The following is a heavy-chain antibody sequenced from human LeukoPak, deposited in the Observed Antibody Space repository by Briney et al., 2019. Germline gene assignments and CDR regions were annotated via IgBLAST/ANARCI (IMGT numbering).Heavy chain of an antibody. V-gene: IGHV1-8*03. CDR3: ARGRGYCSSTSCYTSWFDP. D-gene: IGHD2-2*02. J-gene: IGHJ5*02. Sequence: ASVKVSCKASGYTFTSYDINWVRQATGQGLEWMGWMNPNSSNTGYAQKFQGRVTITRNTSISTAYMELSSLRSEDTAVYYCARGRGYCSSTSCYTSWFDPWGQGTLVTVSS. CDR1: GYTFTSYD. CDR2: MNPNSSNT.